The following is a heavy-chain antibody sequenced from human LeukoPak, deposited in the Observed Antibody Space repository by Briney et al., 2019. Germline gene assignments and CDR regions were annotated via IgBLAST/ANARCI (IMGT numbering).Heavy chain of an antibody. V-gene: IGHV3-30*02. CDR3: ARDYDFWSGYYSPTRGYFGY. Sequence: GGSLRLSCAASGFTFSGSGMHWVRQAPGKGLEWVTFIRYDGSNKYCTDSVKGRFTISRDNSKNTLYLQMDSLRAEDTAVYYCARDYDFWSGYYSPTRGYFGYWGQGTLVTVSS. J-gene: IGHJ4*02. CDR2: IRYDGSNK. D-gene: IGHD3-3*01. CDR1: GFTFSGSG.